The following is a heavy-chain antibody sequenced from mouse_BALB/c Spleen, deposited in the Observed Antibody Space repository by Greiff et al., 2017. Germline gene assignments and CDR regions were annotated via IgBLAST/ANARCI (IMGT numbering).Heavy chain of an antibody. Sequence: EVKLMESGGGLVQPGGSLRLSCATSGFTFTDYYMSWVRQPPGKALEWLGFIRNKANGYTTEYSASVKGRFTISRDNSQSILYLQMNTLRAEDSATYYCARAYYYGSSYDAMDYWGQGTSVTVSS. CDR1: GFTFTDYY. J-gene: IGHJ4*01. CDR3: ARAYYYGSSYDAMDY. CDR2: IRNKANGYTT. D-gene: IGHD1-1*01. V-gene: IGHV7-3*02.